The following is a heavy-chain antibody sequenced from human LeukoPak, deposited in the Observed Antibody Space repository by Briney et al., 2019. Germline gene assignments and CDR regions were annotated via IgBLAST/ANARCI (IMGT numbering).Heavy chain of an antibody. CDR3: AKENYYGSESTPPSHFDY. V-gene: IGHV3-23*01. CDR2: ISGSGGHT. Sequence: PGGSLTLLCGPCGFPLRSYAMRWVRQAREEALEWVSAISGSGGHTYYAESVQGRFTISRDNTQHTLYLQMNSLRAEDTAVYYCAKENYYGSESTPPSHFDYWGQGTLVTLSS. J-gene: IGHJ4*02. CDR1: GFPLRSYA. D-gene: IGHD3-10*01.